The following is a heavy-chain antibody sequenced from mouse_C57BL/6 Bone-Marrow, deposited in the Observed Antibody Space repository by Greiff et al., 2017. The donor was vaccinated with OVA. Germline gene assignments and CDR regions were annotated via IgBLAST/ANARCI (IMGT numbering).Heavy chain of an antibody. CDR2: IWTGGGT. J-gene: IGHJ3*01. V-gene: IGHV2-9-1*01. Sequence: VTLVASGPGLVAPSQSLSIPFPFSWFSFPLSALRWVRPPPVKGLAWLGVIWTGGGTHSNSALKSRLSISKDNSKSQVFLKMNSLQTDDTARYYCARNYPAWFAYWGQGTLVTVSA. CDR1: WFSFPLSA. CDR3: ARNYPAWFAY.